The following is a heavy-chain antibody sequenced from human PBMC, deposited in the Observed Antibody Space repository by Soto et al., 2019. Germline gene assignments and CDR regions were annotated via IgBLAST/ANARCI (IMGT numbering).Heavy chain of an antibody. J-gene: IGHJ6*02. V-gene: IGHV4-59*01. CDR2: IYYTGST. CDR1: GGSISSYY. Sequence: SETLSLTCTVSGGSISSYYWTWIRQSPGKGLEWIGYIYYTGSTKYSPSLKSRVTISLGTSRNQFSLNLSSVTAADTAVYYCARGEDAFFYYGLDVWGQGITVTVSS. CDR3: ARGEDAFFYYGLDV.